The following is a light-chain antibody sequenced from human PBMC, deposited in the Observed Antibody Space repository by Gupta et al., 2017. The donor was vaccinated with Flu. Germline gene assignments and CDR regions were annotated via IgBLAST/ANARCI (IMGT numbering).Light chain of an antibody. CDR1: QGISRW. J-gene: IGKJ2*01. V-gene: IGKV1-12*02. CDR2: AAS. Sequence: PSSVSASVGDRVTITWRASQGISRWLAWYQQKPGKAPKLLIYAASRVQSGVPSRFSGSGYGKDFTLTISSRQPEDFANYYCQQENSFPYTFGQGTKLEIK. CDR3: QQENSFPYT.